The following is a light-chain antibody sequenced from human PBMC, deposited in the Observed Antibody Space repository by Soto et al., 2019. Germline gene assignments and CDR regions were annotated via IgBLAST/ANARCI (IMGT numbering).Light chain of an antibody. Sequence: EIVLTQSPGTLSLSPGERATLSCRASQSVSSNLAWYQQKPGQPPRLLIYGASSRATGIPDRFSGSGSGTDFTLTISRLEPEDSAVYYCQQRHMWPITFGQGTRLEIK. CDR2: GAS. CDR3: QQRHMWPIT. CDR1: QSVSSN. V-gene: IGKV3D-20*02. J-gene: IGKJ5*01.